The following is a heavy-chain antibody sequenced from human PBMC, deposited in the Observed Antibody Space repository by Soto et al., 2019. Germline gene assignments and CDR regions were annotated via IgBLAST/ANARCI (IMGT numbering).Heavy chain of an antibody. CDR2: IYYSGST. Sequence: QVQLQESGPGLVKPSQTLSLTCTVSGGSISSGGYYWSWIRQHPGKGLVWIGYIYYSGSTYYNPSLKSRVTISVDTSKNQFSLKLSSVTDADTAVYYCARDQTAAGTKMYGRYYYYGMDVWGQGTTVTVSS. J-gene: IGHJ6*02. V-gene: IGHV4-31*03. CDR1: GGSISSGGYY. D-gene: IGHD6-13*01. CDR3: ARDQTAAGTKMYGRYYYYGMDV.